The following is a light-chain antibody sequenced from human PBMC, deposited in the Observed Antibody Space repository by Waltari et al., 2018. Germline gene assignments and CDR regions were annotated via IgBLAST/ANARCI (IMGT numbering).Light chain of an antibody. J-gene: IGLJ1*01. Sequence: SALTQPASVSGSPGQSITISCTGPSSDIGTYNFVPWYQEYPGKATKLRIYEATKRPSGVSDRFSASKSGNTASLTISGLQADDEADYSCCSYAGGTAYVFGTGTRVTVL. CDR1: SSDIGTYNF. CDR2: EAT. V-gene: IGLV2-23*01. CDR3: CSYAGGTAYV.